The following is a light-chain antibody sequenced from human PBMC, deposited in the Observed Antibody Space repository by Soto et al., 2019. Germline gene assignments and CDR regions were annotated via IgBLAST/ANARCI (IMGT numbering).Light chain of an antibody. J-gene: IGLJ3*02. Sequence: SYELTQPLSVSVALGQTARITCEENNIGSKNVHWYQQKPGQAPVLVIYRDIHRPSGIPERFSASNSGNTATLTISRAQAGDEADYYCQLWDSTLWRFGGGTKLTVL. CDR1: NIGSKN. V-gene: IGLV3-9*01. CDR3: QLWDSTLWR. CDR2: RDI.